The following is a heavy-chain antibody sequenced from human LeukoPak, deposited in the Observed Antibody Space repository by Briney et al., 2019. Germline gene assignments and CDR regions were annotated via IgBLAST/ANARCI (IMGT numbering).Heavy chain of an antibody. D-gene: IGHD3-9*01. Sequence: GGSLRLSCAASGFTFSSYGMSWVRQAPGKGLEWVSAISGSGGSTYYADSVKGRFTISRDNSKNTLYLQMNSLRAEDTAVYYCAKPYYDILTGGNYFDYWGQGTLVTVSS. CDR2: ISGSGGST. V-gene: IGHV3-23*01. CDR1: GFTFSSYG. CDR3: AKPYYDILTGGNYFDY. J-gene: IGHJ4*02.